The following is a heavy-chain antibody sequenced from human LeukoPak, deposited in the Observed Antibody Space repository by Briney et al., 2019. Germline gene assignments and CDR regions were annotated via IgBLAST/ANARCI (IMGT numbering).Heavy chain of an antibody. Sequence: GGSLRLSCAASGFTFSSYSMNWVRQAPGKGLEWVSSISSSSSYIYYADSVKGRFTISGDNAKNSLYLQMNSLRAEDMAVYYCARIGYCSSTSCYYYGMDVWGQGTTVTVSS. V-gene: IGHV3-21*01. CDR3: ARIGYCSSTSCYYYGMDV. CDR1: GFTFSSYS. D-gene: IGHD2-2*01. CDR2: ISSSSSYI. J-gene: IGHJ6*02.